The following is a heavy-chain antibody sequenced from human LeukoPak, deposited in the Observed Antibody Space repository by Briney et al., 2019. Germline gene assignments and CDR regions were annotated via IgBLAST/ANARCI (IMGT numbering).Heavy chain of an antibody. D-gene: IGHD2-21*01. V-gene: IGHV3-33*01. CDR1: GFTFSHYG. Sequence: GGSLRLSCAGSGFTFSHYGMHWVRQAPGKGLEWVAGIQYDGSKTYYGDSVKGRFSISRDNTRNTLYLQMSSLRAEDTAVYSCARDVDTSNHMSIFDPWGQGTLVTVSS. CDR3: ARDVDTSNHMSIFDP. CDR2: IQYDGSKT. J-gene: IGHJ5*02.